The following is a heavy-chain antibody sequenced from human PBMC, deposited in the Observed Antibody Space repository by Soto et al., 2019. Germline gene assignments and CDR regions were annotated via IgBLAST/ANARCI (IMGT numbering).Heavy chain of an antibody. CDR1: GGSISSSSYY. V-gene: IGHV4-39*01. CDR3: ARHLDYSSSWYIGGFGP. Sequence: PSATLSLTCTVSGGSISSSSYYWGWIRQPPGKGLEWIGSIYYSGSTYYNPSLKSRVTISVDTSKNQFSLKLSSVTAADTAVYYCARHLDYSSSWYIGGFGPWGQGTLVTVSS. CDR2: IYYSGST. J-gene: IGHJ5*02. D-gene: IGHD6-13*01.